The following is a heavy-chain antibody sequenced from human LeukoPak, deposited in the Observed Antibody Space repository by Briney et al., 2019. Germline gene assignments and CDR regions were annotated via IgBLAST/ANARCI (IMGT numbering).Heavy chain of an antibody. CDR2: IYYSGST. Sequence: SQTLSLTRTVSGGSISSGGYYWSWIRQHPGKGLEWIGYIYYSGSTYYNPSLKSRVTISVDTSKNQFSLKLSSVTAADTAVYYCARGPYCSSTSCYIGWYFDLWGRGTLVTVSS. J-gene: IGHJ2*01. V-gene: IGHV4-31*03. CDR3: ARGPYCSSTSCYIGWYFDL. CDR1: GGSISSGGYY. D-gene: IGHD2-2*02.